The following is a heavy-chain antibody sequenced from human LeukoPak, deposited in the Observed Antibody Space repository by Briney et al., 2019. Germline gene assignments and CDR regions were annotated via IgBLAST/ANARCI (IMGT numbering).Heavy chain of an antibody. CDR3: ARAGRYYDSSGFNYYYYYMDV. CDR2: IYTTGST. J-gene: IGHJ6*03. Sequence: PSETLSLTCTVSGGSISSYYWTWIRQPAGKGLEWIGRIYTTGSTNYNPSLKGRVTISVDTSKNQFSLKLSSVTAADTAVYYCARAGRYYDSSGFNYYYYYMDVWGKGTTVTASS. CDR1: GGSISSYY. V-gene: IGHV4-4*07. D-gene: IGHD3-22*01.